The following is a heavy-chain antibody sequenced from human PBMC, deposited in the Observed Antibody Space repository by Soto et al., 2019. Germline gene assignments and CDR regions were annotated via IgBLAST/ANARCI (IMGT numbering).Heavy chain of an antibody. D-gene: IGHD3-3*01. CDR1: GYTFTSYA. V-gene: IGHV1-3*01. Sequence: QVQLVQSGAEVKKPGASVKVSCKASGYTFTSYAMHWVRQAPGQRLEWMGWINAGNGNTKYSQKFQGRVTITRDTSASTAYMELSSLRSEDTAVYYCARAGLRFLEWFDNWFDPWCQGTLVTVSS. J-gene: IGHJ5*02. CDR2: INAGNGNT. CDR3: ARAGLRFLEWFDNWFDP.